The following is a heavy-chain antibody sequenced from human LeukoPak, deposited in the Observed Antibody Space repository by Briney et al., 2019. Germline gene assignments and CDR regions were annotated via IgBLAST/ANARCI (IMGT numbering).Heavy chain of an antibody. CDR3: ARDLDYYDSSGYYPRFDY. Sequence: GRSLRLSCAASGFTFSSYAMHWVRQAPGKGLEWVAVISYDGSNKYYADSVKGRFTISRDNSKNTLYLQMNSLRAEDTAVYYCARDLDYYDSSGYYPRFDYWGLGTLVTVSS. J-gene: IGHJ4*02. D-gene: IGHD3-22*01. CDR2: ISYDGSNK. CDR1: GFTFSSYA. V-gene: IGHV3-30-3*01.